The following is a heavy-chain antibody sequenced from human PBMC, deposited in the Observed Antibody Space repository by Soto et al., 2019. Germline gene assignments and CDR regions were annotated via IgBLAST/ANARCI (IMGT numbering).Heavy chain of an antibody. J-gene: IGHJ4*02. Sequence: QVQLVQSGAEVKKPGASVKVSCKTSGYTFSMHAIHWVRQAPGQGLEWMGWINAGNGDTKYSEKFQDRVAITRDAYASAANMEVRSLRSEDTAIYYCARDGGGWNSIEGGFVKFILDYWGQGSVVTVSS. CDR1: GYTFSMHA. CDR3: ARDGGGWNSIEGGFVKFILDY. V-gene: IGHV1-3*01. CDR2: INAGNGDT. D-gene: IGHD1-7*01.